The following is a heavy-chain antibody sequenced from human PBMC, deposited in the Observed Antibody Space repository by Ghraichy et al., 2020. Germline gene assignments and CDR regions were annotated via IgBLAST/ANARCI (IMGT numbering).Heavy chain of an antibody. Sequence: SCAASGVNFCNYGMSWVRQAPGKGLEWVSAMSDSGSGGSTNYADSVKGRFSISRDNPKNTLYLQMNSLRVEDTAVYYCAKSGKPYGDYWYFDLWGRVTLVTVSS. D-gene: IGHD4-17*01. CDR1: GVNFCNYG. V-gene: IGHV3-23*01. CDR2: MSDSGSGGST. J-gene: IGHJ2*01. CDR3: AKSGKPYGDYWYFDL.